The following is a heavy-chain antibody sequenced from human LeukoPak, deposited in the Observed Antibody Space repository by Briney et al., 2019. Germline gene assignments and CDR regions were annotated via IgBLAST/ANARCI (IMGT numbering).Heavy chain of an antibody. J-gene: IGHJ4*02. CDR3: ASHQYGSGSYYHDY. Sequence: SQTLSLTCTVSGGSINNPNYYWSWIRQPAGKGLEWIGRISTTGSTYGPSLKSRAVTSIDTSKNQFSLILSSATAADTAVYYCASHQYGSGSYYHDYWGQGALVTVSS. D-gene: IGHD3-10*01. CDR2: ISTTGST. V-gene: IGHV4-61*02. CDR1: GGSINNPNYY.